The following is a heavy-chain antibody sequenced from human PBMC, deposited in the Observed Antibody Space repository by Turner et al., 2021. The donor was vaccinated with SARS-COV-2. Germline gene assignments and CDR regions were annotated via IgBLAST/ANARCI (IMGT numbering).Heavy chain of an antibody. CDR1: GFTFSSYG. CDR2: ISSSSSYR. J-gene: IGHJ3*02. CDR3: AREKPGFDSSGYYPDAFDI. D-gene: IGHD3-22*01. Sequence: EAQLVESGGGLVKPGGSLRVSCAASGFTFSSYGMNWVRQAPGKGLEWVSSISSSSSYRYYADSLKGRFTISRNNAKNSVYLQMNSLRAEDTAVYYCAREKPGFDSSGYYPDAFDIWGQGTMVTVSS. V-gene: IGHV3-21*06.